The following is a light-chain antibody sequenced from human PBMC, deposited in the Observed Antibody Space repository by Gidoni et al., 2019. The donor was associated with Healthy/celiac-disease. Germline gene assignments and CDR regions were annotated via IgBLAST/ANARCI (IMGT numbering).Light chain of an antibody. Sequence: SSELTQDPAVSVALGQTVRITCQGDSLRSYYSSWYQQKEGQAPVLVIYGKINRPSGIPDRFSGSSSGNTASLTITGAQAEDEADYYCNSRDSSGNHDFGTGTKVTVL. CDR3: NSRDSSGNHD. CDR1: SLRSYY. J-gene: IGLJ1*01. V-gene: IGLV3-19*01. CDR2: GKI.